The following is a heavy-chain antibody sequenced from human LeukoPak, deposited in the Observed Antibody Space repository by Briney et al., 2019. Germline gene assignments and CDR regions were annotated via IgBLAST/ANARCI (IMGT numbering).Heavy chain of an antibody. J-gene: IGHJ2*01. V-gene: IGHV4-30-4*01. CDR2: IFYRGTA. Sequence: SQTLSLTCTVSGGSINNGDNYWSWIRQPPGRALEWIGFIFYRGTAYYNPSLKSRVTVSIDTSKNQFSLSLSSVTAADTAVYYCARVVVAASYWYFDLWGRGTLVTVSS. CDR1: GGSINNGDNY. CDR3: ARVVVAASYWYFDL. D-gene: IGHD2-15*01.